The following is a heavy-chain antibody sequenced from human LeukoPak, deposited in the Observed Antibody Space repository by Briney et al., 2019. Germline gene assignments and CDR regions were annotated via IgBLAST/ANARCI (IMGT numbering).Heavy chain of an antibody. CDR3: ARFMYSSSSGYYFDY. CDR2: IYHSGST. V-gene: IGHV4-4*02. D-gene: IGHD6-6*01. CDR1: GGSISSSNW. J-gene: IGHJ4*02. Sequence: SETLSLTCAVSGGSISSSNWWSWVRQPPGKGLEWIGEIYHSGSTNYNPSLKSRVTISVDKSKNQFSLKLSSVTAADTAVYYCARFMYSSSSGYYFDYWGQGILVTVSS.